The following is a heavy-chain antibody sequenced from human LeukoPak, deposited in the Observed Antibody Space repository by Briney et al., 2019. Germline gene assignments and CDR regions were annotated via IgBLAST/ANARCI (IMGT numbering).Heavy chain of an antibody. J-gene: IGHJ4*02. CDR3: AKDLYYYGSGNLDY. Sequence: GGSLRLSWAASGFTFSSYAMSWVRQAPGKGLEWASAISGSGGSTYYADSAKGRFTISRDNSKNTLYLQMNSLRAEDTAVYYCAKDLYYYGSGNLDYWGQGTLVTVSS. D-gene: IGHD3-10*01. V-gene: IGHV3-23*01. CDR1: GFTFSSYA. CDR2: ISGSGGST.